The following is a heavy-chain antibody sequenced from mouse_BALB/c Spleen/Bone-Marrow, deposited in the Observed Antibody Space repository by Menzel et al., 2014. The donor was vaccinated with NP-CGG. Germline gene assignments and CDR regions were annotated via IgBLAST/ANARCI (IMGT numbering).Heavy chain of an antibody. V-gene: IGHV2-6-1*01. CDR2: IWSDGST. D-gene: IGHD2-4*01. J-gene: IGHJ3*01. Sequence: QVQLQQSGPGLVAPSQSLSITCTISGFSLTSYGVHWVRQPPGKGLEWLVVIWSDGSTTYNSALKSRLSISKDNSKIQVFLKMNSLQTDDTAMYYCARSPSTMITGGFAYWGQGTLVTVSA. CDR3: ARSPSTMITGGFAY. CDR1: GFSLTSYG.